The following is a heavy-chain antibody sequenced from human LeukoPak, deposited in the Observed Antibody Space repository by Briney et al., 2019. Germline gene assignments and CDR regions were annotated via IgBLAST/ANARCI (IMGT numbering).Heavy chain of an antibody. CDR2: ISSNGGST. CDR3: ARSYDFWSGYYLNWFDP. Sequence: GGSLRLSCAASGFTFSSYAMHWVRQAPGKGLDYVSAISSNGGSTYYANSVKGRFTISRDNSKNTLYLQMGSLRAEDMAVYYCARSYDFWSGYYLNWFDPWGQGTLVTVSS. J-gene: IGHJ5*02. D-gene: IGHD3-3*01. V-gene: IGHV3-64*01. CDR1: GFTFSSYA.